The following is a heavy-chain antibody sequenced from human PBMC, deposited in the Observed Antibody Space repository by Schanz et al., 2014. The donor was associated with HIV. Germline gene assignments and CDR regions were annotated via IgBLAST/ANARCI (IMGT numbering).Heavy chain of an antibody. CDR3: AKAPSQGSSGWLD. J-gene: IGHJ1*01. CDR1: GFTFSSYA. CDR2: KTTNDRI. V-gene: IGHV3-23*01. D-gene: IGHD6-19*01. Sequence: EVQLLESGGGLVQPGGSLRLSCAASGFTFSSYAMSWVRQAPGKGLEWVSVKTTNDRIYYAQSVKGRFTISRDTSKNTVYLQLSALRAADTAVYYCAKAPSQGSSGWLDWGQGTLVTVSS.